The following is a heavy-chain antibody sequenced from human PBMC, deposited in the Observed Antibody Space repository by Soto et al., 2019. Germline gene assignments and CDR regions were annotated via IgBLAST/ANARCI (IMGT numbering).Heavy chain of an antibody. CDR1: GFTLSNVW. CDR2: ITTKSQGGTT. Sequence: EVQLVESGGGLVKPWESLRLSCAASGFTLSNVWMNWVRQAPGKGLEWVARITTKSQGGTTDYAAPVKGRFIISRDESKNMLYLQMNSLKTEDTGVYYCADIAVSHTGDYWGQGTLVTVSS. CDR3: ADIAVSHTGDY. D-gene: IGHD6-19*01. J-gene: IGHJ4*02. V-gene: IGHV3-15*01.